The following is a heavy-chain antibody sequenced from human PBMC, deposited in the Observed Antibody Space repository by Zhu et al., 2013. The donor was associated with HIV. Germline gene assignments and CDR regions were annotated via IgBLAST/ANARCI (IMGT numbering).Heavy chain of an antibody. CDR1: GFTFTDHY. V-gene: IGHV1-69*01. D-gene: IGHD3-22*01. CDR3: IRRAFYYDRSWFDP. Sequence: QVQLVQSGAEVRKPGASVKVSCKTSGFTFTDHYVHWVRQAPGQGLEWMGDVVPVLGTDNYSPRFRGRVTITADETTRTAYMDLSGLTSDDTAVYYCIRRAFYYDRSWFDPWGQGTLVTVSS. CDR2: VVPVLGTD. J-gene: IGHJ5*02.